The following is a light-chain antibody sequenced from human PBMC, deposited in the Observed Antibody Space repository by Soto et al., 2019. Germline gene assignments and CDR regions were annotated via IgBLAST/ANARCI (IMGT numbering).Light chain of an antibody. CDR3: QTWGTGIQV. Sequence: QLVLTQSPSASASLGASVKLTCTLSSGHSSYAIAWHQQQPEKGPRYLMKLNSDGSHSKGDGIPDRFSGSNSGAVRYLTISSLQSEDEADYYCQTWGTGIQVFGGGTKLTVL. CDR1: SGHSSYA. V-gene: IGLV4-69*01. J-gene: IGLJ3*02. CDR2: LNSDGSH.